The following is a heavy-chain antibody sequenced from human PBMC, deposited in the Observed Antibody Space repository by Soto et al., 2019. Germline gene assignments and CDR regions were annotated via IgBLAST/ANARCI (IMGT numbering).Heavy chain of an antibody. V-gene: IGHV4-31*03. CDR1: GGSISSGGYY. CDR2: IYYSGST. Sequence: QVQLQESGPGLVKPSQTLSLTCTVSGGSISSGGYYWSWIRQHPGKGLEWIGYIYYSGSTYYNPSPKSRVTISVDTSKNPFSLKLSSVTAADTAVYYCVAMLVVVWDDAFDIWGQGTMVTVSS. CDR3: VAMLVVVWDDAFDI. J-gene: IGHJ3*02. D-gene: IGHD3-22*01.